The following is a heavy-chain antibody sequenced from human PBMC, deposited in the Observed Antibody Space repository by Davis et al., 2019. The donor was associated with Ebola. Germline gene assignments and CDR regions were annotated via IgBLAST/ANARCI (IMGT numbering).Heavy chain of an antibody. Sequence: SVKVSCKASGGTFSSYAISWVRQAPGQGLEWMGGIIPIFGTANYAQKFQGRVTITADKSTSTAYMELSSLRSEDTAVYYCARSSATTRDAFDIWGQGTMVTVSS. CDR3: ARSSATTRDAFDI. D-gene: IGHD4-17*01. J-gene: IGHJ3*02. CDR2: IIPIFGTA. CDR1: GGTFSSYA. V-gene: IGHV1-69*06.